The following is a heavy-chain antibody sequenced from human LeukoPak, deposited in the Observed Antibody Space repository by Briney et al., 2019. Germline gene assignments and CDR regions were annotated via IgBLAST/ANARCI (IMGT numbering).Heavy chain of an antibody. D-gene: IGHD3-9*01. Sequence: TSEILSLTCAVYGGSFSNYYWSWIRQPPGKGLEWIGEINQTGSTNYNPSLKSRVTISVDTSKNQFSLKLSSVTAADTAVYYCARPFLRYRSTSYYSRAFDIWGQGTMVIVSS. CDR1: GGSFSNYY. CDR3: ARPFLRYRSTSYYSRAFDI. V-gene: IGHV4-34*01. J-gene: IGHJ3*02. CDR2: INQTGST.